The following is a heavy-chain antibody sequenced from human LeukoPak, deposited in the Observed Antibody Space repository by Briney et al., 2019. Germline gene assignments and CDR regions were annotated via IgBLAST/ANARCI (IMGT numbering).Heavy chain of an antibody. J-gene: IGHJ1*01. V-gene: IGHV3-23*01. CDR2: ISGSGGST. Sequence: PGASLRLSCAASGFTFSSYAMSWVRQAPGKGLEWVSAISGSGGSTYYADSVKGRFTISRDNSKNPLYLQMNSLRAEDTAVYYCAKGSSYGYSSLFQHWGQGTLVTVSS. CDR3: AKGSSYGYSSLFQH. CDR1: GFTFSSYA. D-gene: IGHD5-18*01.